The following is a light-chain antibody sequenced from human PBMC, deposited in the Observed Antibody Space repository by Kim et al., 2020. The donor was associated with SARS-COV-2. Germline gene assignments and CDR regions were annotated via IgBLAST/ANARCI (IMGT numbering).Light chain of an antibody. CDR1: QSVLRSSNNKND. Sequence: LGERATINCKSSQSVLRSSNNKNDLAWYQHKPGQPPKVLIYWASTRESGVPDRFSGSGSGTDFTLTISGLQAEDVAVYYCQHRGTFGQGTKVDIK. CDR3: QHRGT. CDR2: WAS. J-gene: IGKJ1*01. V-gene: IGKV4-1*01.